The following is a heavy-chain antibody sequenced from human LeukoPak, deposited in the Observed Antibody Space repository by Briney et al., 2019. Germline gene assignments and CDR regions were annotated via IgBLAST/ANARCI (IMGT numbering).Heavy chain of an antibody. Sequence: GGSLRLSREASGFTFTTYSMTWVRQAPGKGLEWVSIISSGSSAIFSADALKGRFTISRDDAKNLLYLDMNSLRAEDTAVYYCAKGSRHAGDYWYYFDYWGQGTLVTVSS. CDR3: AKGSRHAGDYWYYFDY. D-gene: IGHD4-17*01. V-gene: IGHV3-21*01. J-gene: IGHJ4*02. CDR2: ISSGSSAI. CDR1: GFTFTTYS.